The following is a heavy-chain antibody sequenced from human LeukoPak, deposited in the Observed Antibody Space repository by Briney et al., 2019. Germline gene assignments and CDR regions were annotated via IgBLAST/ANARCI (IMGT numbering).Heavy chain of an antibody. D-gene: IGHD4-23*01. CDR3: ARVPHPDYGGNLRPDDAFDI. J-gene: IGHJ3*02. V-gene: IGHV1-46*01. CDR2: INPSGGST. CDR1: GYTFTSYY. Sequence: GASVKVSCKASGYTFTSYYMHWVRQAPGLGLEWMGIINPSGGSTSYAQKFQGRVTMTRDTSTSTVYMELSSLRSEDTAVYYCARVPHPDYGGNLRPDDAFDIWGQGTMVTVSS.